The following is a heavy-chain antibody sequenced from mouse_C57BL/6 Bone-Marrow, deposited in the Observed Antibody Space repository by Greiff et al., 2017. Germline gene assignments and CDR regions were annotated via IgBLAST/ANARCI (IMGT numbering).Heavy chain of an antibody. CDR1: GYTFTSYG. V-gene: IGHV1-81*01. D-gene: IGHD1-1*01. CDR2: IYPRSGNT. J-gene: IGHJ3*01. CDR3: ASYAWFAY. Sequence: VMLVESGAELARPGASVKLSCKASGYTFTSYGIRWVKQRTGQGLQWIGEIYPRSGNTYYNEKFKGKATLTAEKSSSTAYMELRSLTSEDAAVYFCASYAWFAYWGQGTLVTVSA.